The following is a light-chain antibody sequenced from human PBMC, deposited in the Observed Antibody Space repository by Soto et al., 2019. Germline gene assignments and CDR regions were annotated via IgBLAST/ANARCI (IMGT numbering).Light chain of an antibody. J-gene: IGKJ1*01. Sequence: DIQMTQSPSTLSASVGDTVTVTCRASRSVSGWLAWYQQKPGEAPKRLIYDASALPRGVPSRFSGSGSGTEFTLTISSLQPDDFASYYCQQYKAYSWTFGQGTKVDIK. CDR1: RSVSGW. V-gene: IGKV1-5*01. CDR3: QQYKAYSWT. CDR2: DAS.